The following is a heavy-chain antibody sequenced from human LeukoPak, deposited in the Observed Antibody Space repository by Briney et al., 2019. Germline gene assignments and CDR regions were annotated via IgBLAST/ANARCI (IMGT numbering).Heavy chain of an antibody. CDR2: INPNSGGT. CDR3: ARGRSEQQEYNWFEP. J-gene: IGHJ5*02. CDR1: GYTFTGYY. Sequence: ASVKVSCKASGYTFTGYYMHWVRHAPGQGLEWMGWINPNSGGTNYAQKFQGRVTMTRDTSISTAYMELSRLRSDDTAVYYCARGRSEQQEYNWFEPWGQGTLVTVSS. D-gene: IGHD6-13*01. V-gene: IGHV1-2*02.